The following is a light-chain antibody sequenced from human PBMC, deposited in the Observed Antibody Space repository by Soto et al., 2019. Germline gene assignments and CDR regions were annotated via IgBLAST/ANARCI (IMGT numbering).Light chain of an antibody. V-gene: IGLV1-44*01. CDR1: SSNIGSNT. CDR2: SNN. Sequence: QSVLNQPPSASGTPGQRVTISCSGSSSNIGSNTVNWYQQLPGTAPKLLIYSNNQRPSGVPDRFSGSKSGTSASLATSGLQSEDEADYYCAAWDDSLNGPVFGGGTKLTVL. J-gene: IGLJ2*01. CDR3: AAWDDSLNGPV.